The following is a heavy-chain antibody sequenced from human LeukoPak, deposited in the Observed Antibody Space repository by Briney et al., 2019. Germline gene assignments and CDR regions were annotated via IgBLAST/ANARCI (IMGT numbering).Heavy chain of an antibody. V-gene: IGHV4-38-2*02. Sequence: KPSETLSLTCTVSGYSISSGYYWGWIRQPPGKGLEWIGSIYHSGSTYYNPSLKSRVTISVDTSKNQFSLKLSSVTAADTAVHYCASSAYESSGYGGYYMDVWGKGTTVTVSS. CDR3: ASSAYESSGYGGYYMDV. D-gene: IGHD3-22*01. CDR1: GYSISSGYY. CDR2: IYHSGST. J-gene: IGHJ6*03.